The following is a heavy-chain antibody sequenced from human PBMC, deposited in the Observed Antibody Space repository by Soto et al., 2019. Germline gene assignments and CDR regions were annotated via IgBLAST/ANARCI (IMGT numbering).Heavy chain of an antibody. D-gene: IGHD2-15*01. CDR2: IIPIFGTA. CDR3: ARDWLAPYLVVVAASPNYYYGMDV. J-gene: IGHJ6*02. Sequence: QVQLVQSGAEVKKPGSSVKVSCKASGGTFSSYAISWVRQAPGQGLEWMGGIIPIFGTANYAQKFQGRVTSTADKASSTAYMELSSLRSEDTAVYYCARDWLAPYLVVVAASPNYYYGMDVWCQGTTVTVSS. V-gene: IGHV1-69*06. CDR1: GGTFSSYA.